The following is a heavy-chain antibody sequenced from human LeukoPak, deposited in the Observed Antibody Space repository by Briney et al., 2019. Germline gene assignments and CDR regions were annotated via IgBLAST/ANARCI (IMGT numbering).Heavy chain of an antibody. Sequence: ESLRLSCSTSGFTFSNHFMHWVRQAPGKGLEYVSSIGPNGASTLYADSVKGRFTISRDNSKNALYLQLTSLRLEDTALYYCVKDLTGTWSFDYWGQGTLVTVSS. CDR3: VKDLTGTWSFDY. J-gene: IGHJ4*02. D-gene: IGHD3-9*01. CDR2: IGPNGAST. CDR1: GFTFSNHF. V-gene: IGHV3-64D*06.